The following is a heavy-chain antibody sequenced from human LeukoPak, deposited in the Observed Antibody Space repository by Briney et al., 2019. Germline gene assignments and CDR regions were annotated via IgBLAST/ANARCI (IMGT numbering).Heavy chain of an antibody. CDR1: GGSISSYY. Sequence: SETLSLTCTVSGGSISSYYWSWIRQPPGKELEWIGYIYYSGSTNYNPSLKSRVTISVDTSKNQFSLRLSSVTAADTAVYYCAGGQYSYYYFDYWGQGTLVTVSS. CDR3: AGGQYSYYYFDY. V-gene: IGHV4-59*01. CDR2: IYYSGST. J-gene: IGHJ4*02. D-gene: IGHD5-18*01.